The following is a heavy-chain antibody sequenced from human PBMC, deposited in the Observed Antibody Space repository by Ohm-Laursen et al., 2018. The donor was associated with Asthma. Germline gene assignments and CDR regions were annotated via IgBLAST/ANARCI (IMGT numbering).Heavy chain of an antibody. CDR3: AKDPLGGDYYGGFDF. CDR1: GFTFSMHA. CDR2: ISSSGVST. J-gene: IGHJ4*02. V-gene: IGHV3-23*01. Sequence: SLRLSCTAFGFTFSMHAMSWVRQAPGKGLEWVSHISSSGVSTFYADSVKGRFTISRDNSKNTLYLQMNSLRADDTAVYYCAKDPLGGDYYGGFDFWGQGTLVTVSS. D-gene: IGHD3-10*01.